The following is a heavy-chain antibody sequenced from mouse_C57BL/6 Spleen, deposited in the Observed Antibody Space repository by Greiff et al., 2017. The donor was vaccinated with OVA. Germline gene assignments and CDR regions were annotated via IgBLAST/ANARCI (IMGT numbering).Heavy chain of an antibody. CDR2: ISSGSSTI. V-gene: IGHV5-17*01. Sequence: EVMLVESGGGLVKPGGSLKLSCAASGFTFSDYGMHWVRQAPEKGLEWVAYISSGSSTIYYAATVQGRFTISRDNAKNTLFLQMTSLRSEDTAMYYCASGSSFDYWGQGTTLTVSS. CDR3: ASGSSFDY. D-gene: IGHD1-1*01. CDR1: GFTFSDYG. J-gene: IGHJ2*01.